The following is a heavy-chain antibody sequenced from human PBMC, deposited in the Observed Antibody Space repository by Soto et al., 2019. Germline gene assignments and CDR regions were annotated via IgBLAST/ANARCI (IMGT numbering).Heavy chain of an antibody. D-gene: IGHD3-22*01. CDR1: GGTFSSYA. CDR3: AILTGRSVDYYDSSGYYYPRCV. Sequence: ASVKVSCKASGGTFSSYAISWVRQAPGQGLEWMGGIIPIFGTANYAQKFQGRVTITADESTSTAYMGLSSLRSEDTAVYYCAILTGRSVDYYDSSGYYYPRCVWGQGTTVTVSS. CDR2: IIPIFGTA. V-gene: IGHV1-69*13. J-gene: IGHJ6*02.